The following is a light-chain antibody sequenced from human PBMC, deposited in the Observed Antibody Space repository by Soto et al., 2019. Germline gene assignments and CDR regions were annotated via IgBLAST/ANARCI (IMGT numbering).Light chain of an antibody. CDR2: DAS. Sequence: EIVLTQSPATLSLSPGDTATLSCRATQRVSTYLAWYQQKPGQAPRLLIYDASNRAPGIPARFSGSGSETDFTLTISSLEPEDFAVYYCHQRSNWPLTFGGGTKADIK. J-gene: IGKJ4*01. CDR3: HQRSNWPLT. CDR1: QRVSTY. V-gene: IGKV3-11*01.